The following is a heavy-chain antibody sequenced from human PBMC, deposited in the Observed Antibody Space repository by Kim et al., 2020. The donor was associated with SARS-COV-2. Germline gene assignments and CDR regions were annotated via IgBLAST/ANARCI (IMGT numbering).Heavy chain of an antibody. CDR1: GFTFSSYS. Sequence: GGSLRLSCAASGFTFSSYSMNWVRQAPGKGLEWVSSISSSSSYIYYADSVKGRFTISRDNAKNSLYLQMNSLRAEDTAVYYCAGDYYGSGSHRGYWGQGTLVTVSS. J-gene: IGHJ4*02. CDR3: AGDYYGSGSHRGY. D-gene: IGHD3-10*01. CDR2: ISSSSSYI. V-gene: IGHV3-21*01.